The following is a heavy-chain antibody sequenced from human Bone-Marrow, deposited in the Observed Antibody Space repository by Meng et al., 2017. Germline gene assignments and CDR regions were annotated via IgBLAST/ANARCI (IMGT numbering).Heavy chain of an antibody. D-gene: IGHD3-22*01. CDR1: GFTFSHYT. Sequence: ETLSLTCEASGFTFSHYTMNWVRQAPGKGLEWVSAISGNSAYIYYADSVQGRFAISRDNAKNSLYLQMNSLRAEDTAVYFCATDSSRDYWGQGTVVTVS. V-gene: IGHV3-21*06. CDR3: ATDSSRDY. CDR2: ISGNSAYI. J-gene: IGHJ4*02.